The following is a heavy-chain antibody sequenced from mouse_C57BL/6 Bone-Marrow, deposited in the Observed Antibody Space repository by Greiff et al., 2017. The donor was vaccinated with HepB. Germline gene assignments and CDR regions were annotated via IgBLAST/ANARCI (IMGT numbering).Heavy chain of an antibody. V-gene: IGHV3-6*01. D-gene: IGHD2-5*01. CDR1: GYSITSGYY. Sequence: EVKVEESGPGLVKPSQSLSLTCSVTGYSITSGYYWNWIRQFPGNKLEWMGYISYDGSNNYNPSLKNRISITRDTSKNQFFLKLNSVTTEDTATYYCAREDLYYSNYGYFDVWGTGTTVTVSS. CDR2: ISYDGSN. CDR3: AREDLYYSNYGYFDV. J-gene: IGHJ1*03.